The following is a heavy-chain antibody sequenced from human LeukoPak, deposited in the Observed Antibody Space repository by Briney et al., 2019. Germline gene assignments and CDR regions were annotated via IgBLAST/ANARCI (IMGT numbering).Heavy chain of an antibody. Sequence: GAFVKVSCKPSRYTVTRYGISWVTQAPGQGLEWIGCISAYNGHTNYAQKPQGRVTMPTDTSTSTASMELRSLKSDATAVYSCARGIGSNFDYWGQGTLVTVSS. D-gene: IGHD2-15*01. CDR3: ARGIGSNFDY. CDR2: ISAYNGHT. CDR1: RYTVTRYG. J-gene: IGHJ4*02. V-gene: IGHV1-18*01.